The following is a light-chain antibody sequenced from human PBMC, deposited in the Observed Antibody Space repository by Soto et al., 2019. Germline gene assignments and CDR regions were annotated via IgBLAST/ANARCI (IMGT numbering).Light chain of an antibody. CDR1: QSLRSS. CDR2: GAS. Sequence: VMTQSPATLSVSPGERATLSCRASQSLRSSLAWYQQKPGQAPRLLIYGASTRATGIPARFSGSGSGTEFTLTISSLQSEDFAVYFCQQRFSWPLTFGGGTKVDIK. J-gene: IGKJ4*01. CDR3: QQRFSWPLT. V-gene: IGKV3-15*01.